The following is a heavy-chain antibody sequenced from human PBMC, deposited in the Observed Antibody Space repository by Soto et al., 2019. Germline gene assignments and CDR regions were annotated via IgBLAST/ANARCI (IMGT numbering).Heavy chain of an antibody. CDR1: GTSILSAGFF. CDR3: AREPDRGAMVRGVTDYYYGMDV. V-gene: IGHV4-31*03. D-gene: IGHD3-10*01. J-gene: IGHJ6*02. CDR2: IYYSGST. Sequence: SETLSLTCPFPGTSILSAGFFWTWIGHHPGEGLGGIGYIYYSGSTYYNPSLKSRVTISVDTSKNQFSLKLSSVTAADTAVYYCAREPDRGAMVRGVTDYYYGMDVWGQGTTVT.